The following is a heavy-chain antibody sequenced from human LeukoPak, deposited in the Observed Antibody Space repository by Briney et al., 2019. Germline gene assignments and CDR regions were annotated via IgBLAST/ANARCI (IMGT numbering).Heavy chain of an antibody. CDR1: GFTFNSYW. J-gene: IGHJ4*02. Sequence: GGSLRLSCAASGFTFNSYWMHWVRQATVKGLMWVSRIKSDGSSTSYADSVKGRFTISRDNAKNTLSLQMNSLRAEDTAVYYRAKPVQWLVSSFDYWGQGTLVTVSS. CDR2: IKSDGSST. CDR3: AKPVQWLVSSFDY. V-gene: IGHV3-74*01. D-gene: IGHD6-19*01.